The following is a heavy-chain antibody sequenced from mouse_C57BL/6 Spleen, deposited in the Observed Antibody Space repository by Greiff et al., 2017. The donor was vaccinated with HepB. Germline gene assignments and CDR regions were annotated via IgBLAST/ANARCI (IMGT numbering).Heavy chain of an antibody. CDR2: ISSGSSTI. J-gene: IGHJ2*01. D-gene: IGHD1-1*02. V-gene: IGHV5-17*01. CDR3: ARYGSYVYFDY. CDR1: GFTFSDYG. Sequence: EVQGVESGGGLVKPGGSLKLSCAASGFTFSDYGMHWVRQAPEKGLEWVAYISSGSSTIYYADTVKGRFTISRDNAKNTLFLKMTSLRSEDTAMYYCARYGSYVYFDYWGQGTTLTVSS.